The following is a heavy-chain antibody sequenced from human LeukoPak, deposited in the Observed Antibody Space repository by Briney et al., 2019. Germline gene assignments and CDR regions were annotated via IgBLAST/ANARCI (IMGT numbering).Heavy chain of an antibody. Sequence: PSETLSLTRTVSGGSISSGGYYWTWIRQHPGKGLEWIGYIHYNGNTYYNPSLKSRVIISVDTSKDQFSLRLSSVTAADTAVFYCARGAMGGANWFGPWGQGTLVTVSS. V-gene: IGHV4-31*03. CDR1: GGSISSGGYY. J-gene: IGHJ5*02. CDR2: IHYNGNT. CDR3: ARGAMGGANWFGP. D-gene: IGHD5-18*01.